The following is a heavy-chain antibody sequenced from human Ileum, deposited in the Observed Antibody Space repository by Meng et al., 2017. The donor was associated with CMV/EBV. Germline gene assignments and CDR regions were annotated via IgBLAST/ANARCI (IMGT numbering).Heavy chain of an antibody. Sequence: ASVKVSCKASGYTFTGYYMHWVRQAPGQGLEWMGWINPNSGGTNYAQKFQGRVTMTRDTSISTAYMELSRLRSDDTAVYYCARVKARRYSGSYYSDAFDIWGQGTMVTVSS. D-gene: IGHD1-26*01. V-gene: IGHV1-2*02. CDR3: ARVKARRYSGSYYSDAFDI. J-gene: IGHJ3*02. CDR2: INPNSGGT. CDR1: GYTFTGYY.